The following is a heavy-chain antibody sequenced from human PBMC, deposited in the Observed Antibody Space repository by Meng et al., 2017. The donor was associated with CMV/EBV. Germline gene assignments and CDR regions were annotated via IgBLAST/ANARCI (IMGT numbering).Heavy chain of an antibody. CDR2: IYYSGST. Sequence: GSLRLSCTVSGGSISSSSYYWGWIRQPPGKGLEWIGSIYYSGSTYYNPSLKSRVTISVDTSTSTVYMELSSLRSEDTAVYYCARGTGVVPVYGMDVWGQGTTVTVSS. J-gene: IGHJ6*02. CDR1: GGSISSSSYY. V-gene: IGHV4-39*07. D-gene: IGHD2-2*01. CDR3: ARGTGVVPVYGMDV.